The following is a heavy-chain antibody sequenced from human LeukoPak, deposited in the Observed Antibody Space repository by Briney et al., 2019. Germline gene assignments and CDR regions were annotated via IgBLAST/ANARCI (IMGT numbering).Heavy chain of an antibody. J-gene: IGHJ4*02. D-gene: IGHD3-10*01. V-gene: IGHV3-11*04. Sequence: GGSLRLSCEASEFTFSDYYMSWVRQAPGKGLEWVSCISSGNHTISYADSVKGRFTISRDNAKNSLYLQMNSLRAEDTAVYYCATLNYYSGSGSYYSDYWGQGTLVTVSS. CDR3: ATLNYYSGSGSYYSDY. CDR1: EFTFSDYY. CDR2: ISSGNHTI.